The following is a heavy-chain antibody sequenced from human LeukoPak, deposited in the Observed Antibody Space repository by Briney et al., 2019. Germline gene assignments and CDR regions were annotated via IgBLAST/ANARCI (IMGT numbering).Heavy chain of an antibody. V-gene: IGHV3-23*01. CDR2: ISGSGGNT. J-gene: IGHJ4*02. D-gene: IGHD2-2*01. CDR1: GFTVSSNE. Sequence: PGGSLRLSCAASGFTVSSNEMSWVRQAPGKGLEWVSTISGSGGNTYYADSVKGRFTISRDNSKNTLYLQMNSLRVDDTAVYYCAKAQSSSSKSFDYWGQGTLVTVSS. CDR3: AKAQSSSSKSFDY.